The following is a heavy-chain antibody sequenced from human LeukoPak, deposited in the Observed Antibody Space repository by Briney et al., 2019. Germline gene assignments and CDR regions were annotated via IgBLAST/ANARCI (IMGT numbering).Heavy chain of an antibody. CDR3: TTESPLGVEFDY. CDR2: IKSKTDGGTT. Sequence: PGGSLRLSCAASGFTFSSYAMSWVRQAPGKGLEWVGRIKSKTDGGTTDYAAPVKGRFTISRDDSKNTLYLQMNSLKTEDTAVYYCTTESPLGVEFDYWGQGTLVTVSS. CDR1: GFTFSSYA. J-gene: IGHJ4*02. D-gene: IGHD2-15*01. V-gene: IGHV3-15*01.